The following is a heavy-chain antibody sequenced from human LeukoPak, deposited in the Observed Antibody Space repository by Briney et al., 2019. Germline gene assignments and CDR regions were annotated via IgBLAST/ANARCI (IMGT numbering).Heavy chain of an antibody. CDR3: ARVLTGGYYYYYMDV. CDR2: IYYSGST. V-gene: IGHV4-59*01. Sequence: SETLSLTCTVSGGSISSYYWSWIRQPPGKGLEWIGYIYYSGSTNYNPSLKSRVTISVDTSKNQFSLKLSSVTAADTAVYYCARVLTGGYYYYYMDVWGKGTTVTISS. CDR1: GGSISSYY. J-gene: IGHJ6*03. D-gene: IGHD1-26*01.